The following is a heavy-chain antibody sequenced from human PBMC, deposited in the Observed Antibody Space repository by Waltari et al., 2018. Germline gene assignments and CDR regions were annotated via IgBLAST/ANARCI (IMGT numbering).Heavy chain of an antibody. CDR2: VRDSGVIT. Sequence: EVHLLESGGGLAQPGGSLRLSCAASGFNFISYAMSWVRQAPGKGREWVSGVRDSGVITRYADSVKGRVTVSRDNSKNTVFLQLDSLRAEDTAIYYCARHLYSIDYLELGNWGQGTLVTVSS. V-gene: IGHV3-23*01. J-gene: IGHJ4*02. CDR3: ARHLYSIDYLELGN. CDR1: GFNFISYA. D-gene: IGHD3-22*01.